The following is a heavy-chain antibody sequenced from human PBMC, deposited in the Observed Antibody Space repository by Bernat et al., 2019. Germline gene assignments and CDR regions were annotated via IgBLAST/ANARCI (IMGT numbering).Heavy chain of an antibody. CDR2: MNPNSGNT. V-gene: IGHV1-8*01. D-gene: IGHD6-19*01. CDR3: ARARSLPGIAVAGYYYYMDV. J-gene: IGHJ6*03. CDR1: GYTFTSYD. Sequence: QVQLVQSGAEVKKPGASVKVSCKASGYTFTSYDINWVRQATGQGLEWMGWMNPNSGNTGYAQKFQGRVTMTRNNSITTAYMEVSSLRSEDTAVYYCARARSLPGIAVAGYYYYMDVWGKGTTVTVSS.